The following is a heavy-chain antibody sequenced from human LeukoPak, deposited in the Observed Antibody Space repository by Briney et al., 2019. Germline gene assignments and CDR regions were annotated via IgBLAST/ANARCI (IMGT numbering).Heavy chain of an antibody. CDR3: ARDPLSSSSFDL. CDR2: ISSRSATI. V-gene: IGHV3-48*01. CDR1: GFTFRSYG. J-gene: IGHJ4*02. D-gene: IGHD6-13*01. Sequence: GGSLRLSCAASGFTFRSYGLGWVRQAPGKGLEWVSYISSRSATIYYADSVKGRFTISRDNAKNSLYLQMNSLRAEDTAVYYCARDPLSSSSFDLWGQGTLVTVSS.